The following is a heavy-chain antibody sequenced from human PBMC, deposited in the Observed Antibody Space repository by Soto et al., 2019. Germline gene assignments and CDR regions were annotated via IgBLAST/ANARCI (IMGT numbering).Heavy chain of an antibody. D-gene: IGHD3-3*01. V-gene: IGHV4-59*08. J-gene: IGHJ3*02. Sequence: SETLSLTCTVSGGSISSYYWSWIRQPPGKGLEWIGYIYYSGSTNYNPSLKSRVTISEDTFKNQFSLKLSSVTAADTAVYYCASIWSGYYTDAFDIWGQGTMVTVSS. CDR2: IYYSGST. CDR1: GGSISSYY. CDR3: ASIWSGYYTDAFDI.